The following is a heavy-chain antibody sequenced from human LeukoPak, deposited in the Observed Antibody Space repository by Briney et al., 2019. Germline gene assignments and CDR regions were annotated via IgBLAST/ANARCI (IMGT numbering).Heavy chain of an antibody. CDR2: VADDEKTI. CDR1: GFTLTGHS. J-gene: IGHJ6*03. V-gene: IGHV3-30*04. D-gene: IGHD2-15*01. Sequence: GGSLRLSCVASGFTLTGHSMHWVRQAPGKGLEWVAVVADDEKTIFYADSLKGRFTVSRDNSKNTVYLQMNSLRAEDTAVYYCARVLRYCSGGNCYSGGLGYMDVWGKGTTVTISS. CDR3: ARVLRYCSGGNCYSGGLGYMDV.